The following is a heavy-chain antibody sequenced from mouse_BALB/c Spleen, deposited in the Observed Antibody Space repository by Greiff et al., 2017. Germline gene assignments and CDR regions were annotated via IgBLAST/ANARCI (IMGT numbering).Heavy chain of an antibody. CDR2: ILPGSGST. CDR3: ARWSSYYGNSVYAMDY. J-gene: IGHJ4*01. D-gene: IGHD2-10*01. V-gene: IGHV1-9*01. Sequence: QVQLQQSGAELMTPGASVKISCTATGYSFSSYWVEWVKQRPGHGLEWIGEILPGSGSTNYNEKFKGKATFTADTSSNTAYMQLSSLTSEDSAVYYCARWSSYYGNSVYAMDYWGQGTSVTVSS. CDR1: GYSFSSYW.